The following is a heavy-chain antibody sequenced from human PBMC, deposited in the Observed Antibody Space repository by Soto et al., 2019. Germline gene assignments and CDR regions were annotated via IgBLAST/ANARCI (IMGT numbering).Heavy chain of an antibody. V-gene: IGHV3-33*01. CDR2: IWYDGSRQ. D-gene: IGHD3-10*01. Sequence: VQLVESGGGVVQPGRSLRLSCAASGVTFSNYAMHWVRQAPGKGLEWVALIWYDGSRQYYAGSVKGRFTISRDNSQNTLHLQMNRLRTEDTAVYYCARDRNHYDSGSYSPPYGMDVWGQGTTVTVSS. J-gene: IGHJ6*02. CDR1: GVTFSNYA. CDR3: ARDRNHYDSGSYSPPYGMDV.